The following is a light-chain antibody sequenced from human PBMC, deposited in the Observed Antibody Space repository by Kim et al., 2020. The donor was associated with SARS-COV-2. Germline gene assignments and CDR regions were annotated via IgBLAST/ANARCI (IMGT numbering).Light chain of an antibody. J-gene: IGLJ1*01. CDR1: SNDVGGYNY. Sequence: QSALTQPPSASGSPGQSVTISCSGTSNDVGGYNYVSWYQQHPGKAPKLMIYEVSKRPSGVPDRFSGSKSGNTASLTVSGLQAEDEADYYCDSYAGSNNVVVFGGGTKLTVL. CDR3: DSYAGSNNVVV. CDR2: EVS. V-gene: IGLV2-8*01.